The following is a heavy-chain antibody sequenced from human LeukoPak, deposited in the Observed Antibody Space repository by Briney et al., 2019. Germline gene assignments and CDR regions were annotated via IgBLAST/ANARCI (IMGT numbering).Heavy chain of an antibody. Sequence: SETLSLTCAVYGGSFSGYYWSWLRQPPGKGLEWIGEINHSGSTNYNPSLKSRVTISVDTSKNQFSLKLSSVTAADTAVYYCASDRRATVTTRANPYYYYGMDVWGQGTTVTVSS. D-gene: IGHD4-17*01. CDR3: ASDRRATVTTRANPYYYYGMDV. CDR2: INHSGST. V-gene: IGHV4-34*01. J-gene: IGHJ6*02. CDR1: GGSFSGYY.